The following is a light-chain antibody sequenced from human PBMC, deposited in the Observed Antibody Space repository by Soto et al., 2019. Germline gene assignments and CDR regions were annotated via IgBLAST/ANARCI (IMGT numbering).Light chain of an antibody. CDR2: EVS. V-gene: IGLV2-14*01. Sequence: QSALTQPASVSGSPGQSITISCTGTSSDVGAYNYVSWYQQHPGKAPKLMIYEVSNRPSGVSHRFSGSKSGNTASLTISGLQAEDEADYYCSSFTVSSTLVVFGGGTKLTVL. CDR1: SSDVGAYNY. CDR3: SSFTVSSTLVV. J-gene: IGLJ2*01.